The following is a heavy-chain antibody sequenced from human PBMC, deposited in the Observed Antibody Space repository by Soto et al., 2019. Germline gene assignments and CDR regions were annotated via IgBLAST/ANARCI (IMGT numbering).Heavy chain of an antibody. CDR3: ARDLGAGAGSADLDY. Sequence: ASVKVSCKASGYTFTSYGISWVRQAPGQGLEWMGWISAYNGKPNYAQKLQGRVTMTTDASTSTAYMELSSLRSEDTAVYYCARDLGAGAGSADLDYWGQGTLVTVSS. J-gene: IGHJ4*02. D-gene: IGHD6-19*01. CDR1: GYTFTSYG. V-gene: IGHV1-18*01. CDR2: ISAYNGKP.